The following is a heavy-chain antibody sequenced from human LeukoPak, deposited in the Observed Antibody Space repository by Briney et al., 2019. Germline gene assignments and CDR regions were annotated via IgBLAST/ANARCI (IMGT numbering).Heavy chain of an antibody. J-gene: IGHJ4*02. V-gene: IGHV4-61*02. D-gene: IGHD2-21*01. CDR3: AREVVVIAIHDY. CDR1: GGSISSGSYY. Sequence: SQTLSLTCTVSGGSISSGSYYWSWIRQPAGKGLEWIGRIYASGTTNYNPSLRSRVTISVDTSKNQFSLKLSSETAADTAVYYCAREVVVIAIHDYWGQGTLVTVSS. CDR2: IYASGTT.